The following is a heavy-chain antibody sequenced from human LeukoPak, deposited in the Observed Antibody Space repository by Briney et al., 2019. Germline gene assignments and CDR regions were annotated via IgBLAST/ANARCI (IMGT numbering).Heavy chain of an antibody. CDR3: ARAYYYDSSGYDY. J-gene: IGHJ4*02. CDR1: GFTFSTYG. Sequence: GGTLRLSCAASGFTFSTYGMSWVRQAPGKGLEWVSAISGSGGSTYYADSVKGRFTISRDNSKNTLYLQMGSLRAEDMAVYYCARAYYYDSSGYDYWGQGTLVTVSS. V-gene: IGHV3-23*01. CDR2: ISGSGGST. D-gene: IGHD3-22*01.